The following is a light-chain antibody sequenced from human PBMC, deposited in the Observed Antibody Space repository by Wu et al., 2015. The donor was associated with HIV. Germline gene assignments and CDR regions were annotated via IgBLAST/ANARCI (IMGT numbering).Light chain of an antibody. V-gene: IGKV1-5*03. CDR1: QDISRW. Sequence: DIQMTQSPSTLSASVGDRVTITCRASQDISRWLAWYQQKPGKAPKLLIYKASSLESGVPSRFSGSGSGTEFTLTISSLQSDDSATYFCHQYHTYHYSFGQGTKLEIK. CDR2: KAS. CDR3: HQYHTYHYS. J-gene: IGKJ2*03.